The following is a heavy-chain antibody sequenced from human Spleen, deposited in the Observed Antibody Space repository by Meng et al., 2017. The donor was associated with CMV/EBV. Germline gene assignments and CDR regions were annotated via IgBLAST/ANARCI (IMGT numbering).Heavy chain of an antibody. CDR3: ARVARTPTNSYLFGY. J-gene: IGHJ4*02. CDR2: IKQDGSDK. CDR1: GFTFSSYS. Sequence: GESLKISCAASGFTFSSYSMNWVRQAPGKGLEWVANIKQDGSDKYYGDSVRGRFTISRDNARNSLFLQMSNLRVEDTAVYYCARVARTPTNSYLFGYWGQGTLVTVSS. V-gene: IGHV3-7*01. D-gene: IGHD2-15*01.